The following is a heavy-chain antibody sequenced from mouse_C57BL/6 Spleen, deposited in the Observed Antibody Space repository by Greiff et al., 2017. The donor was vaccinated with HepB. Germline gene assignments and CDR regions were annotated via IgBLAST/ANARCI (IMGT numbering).Heavy chain of an antibody. CDR1: GYAFSSSW. J-gene: IGHJ2*01. V-gene: IGHV1-82*01. CDR3: ARSNYYGNYDYFDY. CDR2: IYPGDGDT. Sequence: VKLQESGPELVKPGASVKISCKASGYAFSSSWMNWVKQRPGKGLEWIGRIYPGDGDTNYNGKVKGKATLTADKSSSTAYMQLSSLTSEDSAVYFCARSNYYGNYDYFDYWGQGTTLTVSS. D-gene: IGHD2-1*01.